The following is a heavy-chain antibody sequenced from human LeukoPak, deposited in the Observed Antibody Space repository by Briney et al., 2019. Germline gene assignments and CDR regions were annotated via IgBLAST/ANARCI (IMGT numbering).Heavy chain of an antibody. J-gene: IGHJ3*02. CDR3: ARREILRGAFDI. CDR1: GYSFTTYW. Sequence: GESLKISCKGSGYSFTTYWIAWVRQMPGKGLEWMGIIYPGDSDTRYSPSFQGQVTISADKSISTAYLQWSSLKASDTAIYFCARREILRGAFDIWGQGTMVTVFS. D-gene: IGHD3-9*01. V-gene: IGHV5-51*01. CDR2: IYPGDSDT.